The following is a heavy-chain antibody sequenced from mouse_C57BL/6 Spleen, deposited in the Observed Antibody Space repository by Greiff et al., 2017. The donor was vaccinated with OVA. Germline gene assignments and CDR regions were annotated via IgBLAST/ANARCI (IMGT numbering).Heavy chain of an antibody. D-gene: IGHD1-1*01. Sequence: QVQLQQPGAELVKPGASVKMSCKASGYTFTSYWITWVKQRPGQGLEWIGDIYPGSGSTNYNEKFKSKATLTVDTSSSTAYMQLSSLTSEDSAVYYCARWNYGSPYFDYWGQGTTLTVSS. CDR2: IYPGSGST. CDR1: GYTFTSYW. CDR3: ARWNYGSPYFDY. J-gene: IGHJ2*01. V-gene: IGHV1-55*01.